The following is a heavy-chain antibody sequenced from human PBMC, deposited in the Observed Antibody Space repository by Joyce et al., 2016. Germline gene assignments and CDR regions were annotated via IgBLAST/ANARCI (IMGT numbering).Heavy chain of an antibody. Sequence: EVQLVESGGGLVEPGGSLRLSCAASGFPFDNAWMTWIHQAPGKGLEWVGFIKSKTDGETTTYGAPVKGRFTISRDDSKTTLYLQMNSLKSEDTAVYYCGGWRIWGQGTLVTVSS. CDR2: IKSKTDGETT. J-gene: IGHJ4*02. CDR3: GGWRI. V-gene: IGHV3-15*01. D-gene: IGHD3-16*01. CDR1: GFPFDNAW.